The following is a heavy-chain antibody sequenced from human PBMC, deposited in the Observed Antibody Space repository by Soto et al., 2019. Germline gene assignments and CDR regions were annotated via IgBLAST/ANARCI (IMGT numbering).Heavy chain of an antibody. CDR3: PKVRLAGHFDS. Sequence: EVQLLDSGGGLVQPGGSLGLSCAASGFTFNNYAMNWVRQAPGMGLEWVATISNTGGGTYYADSVKGRFTISRDNSKNTVYLKMSSLRVEDTSLYYCPKVRLAGHFDSWGQGPQATASS. CDR2: ISNTGGGT. J-gene: IGHJ4*02. CDR1: GFTFNNYA. V-gene: IGHV3-23*01.